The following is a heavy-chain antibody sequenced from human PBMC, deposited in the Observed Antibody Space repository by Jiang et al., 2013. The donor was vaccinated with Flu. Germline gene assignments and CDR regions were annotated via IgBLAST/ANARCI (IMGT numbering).Heavy chain of an antibody. D-gene: IGHD5-18*01. Sequence: GLVKPSETLSLTCTVSGGSISSSSYYWGWIRQPPGKGLEWIGSIYYSGSTYYNPSLKSRVTISVDTSKNQFSLKLSSVTAADTAVYYCASEGDTAMVFLAYWGQGTLVTVSS. CDR3: ASEGDTAMVFLAY. CDR2: IYYSGST. V-gene: IGHV4-39*01. CDR1: GGSISSSSYY. J-gene: IGHJ4*02.